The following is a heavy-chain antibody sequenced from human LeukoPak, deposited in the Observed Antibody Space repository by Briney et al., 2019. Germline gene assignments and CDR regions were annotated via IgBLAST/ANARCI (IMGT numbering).Heavy chain of an antibody. CDR3: ARDGPRYGSGSYYYYYGMDV. CDR2: IYYSGST. J-gene: IGHJ6*02. D-gene: IGHD3-10*01. CDR1: GGSISSSSYY. Sequence: SETLSLTCTVSGGSISSSSYYWGWIRQPPGKGLEWIGSIYYSGSTYYNPSLKSRVTISVDTSKNQFSLKLSSVTAADTAVYYCARDGPRYGSGSYYYYYGMDVWGQGTTVTVSS. V-gene: IGHV4-39*07.